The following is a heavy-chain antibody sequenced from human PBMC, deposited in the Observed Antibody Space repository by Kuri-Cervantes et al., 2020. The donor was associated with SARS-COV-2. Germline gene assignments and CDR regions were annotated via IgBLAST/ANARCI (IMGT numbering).Heavy chain of an antibody. CDR3: AREGVGAHKGYYMDV. J-gene: IGHJ6*03. V-gene: IGHV1-2*02. D-gene: IGHD1-26*01. Sequence: VSVKVSCKASGYTFTGYYMHWVRQAPGQGLEWMGWINPNSGGTNYAQKFQGRVTMTRGTSISTAYMELSRLRSDDTAVYYCAREGVGAHKGYYMDVWGKGTTVTVSS. CDR2: INPNSGGT. CDR1: GYTFTGYY.